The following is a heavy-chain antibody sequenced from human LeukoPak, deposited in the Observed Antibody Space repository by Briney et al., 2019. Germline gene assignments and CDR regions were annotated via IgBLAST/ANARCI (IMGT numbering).Heavy chain of an antibody. CDR1: GFTFSSYA. J-gene: IGHJ4*02. D-gene: IGHD2-2*01. V-gene: IGHV3-23*01. Sequence: GGSLRLSCAASGFTFSSYAMSWVRQAPGKGLEGVSAISGSGGSTYYADSVKGRFTISRDNSKNTLYLQMNSLRAEDTAVYYCAKVYCSSTSCYPGGYYFDYWGQGTLVTVSS. CDR3: AKVYCSSTSCYPGGYYFDY. CDR2: ISGSGGST.